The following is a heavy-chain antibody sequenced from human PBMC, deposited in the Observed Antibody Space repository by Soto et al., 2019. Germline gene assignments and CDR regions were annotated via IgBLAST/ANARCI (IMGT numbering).Heavy chain of an antibody. CDR3: AKDGAFLWVVIAIGLDY. CDR2: ILYDGNQK. Sequence: GGSLRLSCAASGFTLSSYGMYWVRQAPGKGLEWVAFILYDGNQKFYADFVKGRFTISRDISRNTLYLQMNSLRTEDTAVYYCAKDGAFLWVVIAIGLDYWGQGALVTVSS. D-gene: IGHD2-21*01. CDR1: GFTLSSYG. J-gene: IGHJ4*02. V-gene: IGHV3-30*18.